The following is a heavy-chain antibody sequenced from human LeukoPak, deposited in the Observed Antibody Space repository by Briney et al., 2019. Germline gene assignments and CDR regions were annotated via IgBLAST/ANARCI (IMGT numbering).Heavy chain of an antibody. CDR1: GITFSNYW. J-gene: IGHJ4*02. V-gene: IGHV3-7*01. CDR3: AAGEPYVY. D-gene: IGHD1-14*01. CDR2: IKQDGSEK. Sequence: GGSLRLSCAASGITFSNYWMSWVRQAPGKGLEWVANIKQDGSEKYYVDSVKGRFTISRDNAKNSLYLQMNSLRAEDTAVYFCAAGEPYVYWGQGALVTVSS.